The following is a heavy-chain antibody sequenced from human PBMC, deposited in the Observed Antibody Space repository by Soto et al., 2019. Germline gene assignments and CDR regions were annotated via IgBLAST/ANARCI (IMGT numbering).Heavy chain of an antibody. J-gene: IGHJ6*03. D-gene: IGHD2-8*01. V-gene: IGHV1-8*01. Sequence: ASVKVSCKASGYTFTSYDINWVRQATGQGLEWMGWMNPNSGNTGYAQKFQGRVTMTRNTSISTAYMELSSLRSEDTAVYYCARAGVRGNAILDYYYYYYMDVWGRGTTVTVSS. CDR2: MNPNSGNT. CDR1: GYTFTSYD. CDR3: ARAGVRGNAILDYYYYYYMDV.